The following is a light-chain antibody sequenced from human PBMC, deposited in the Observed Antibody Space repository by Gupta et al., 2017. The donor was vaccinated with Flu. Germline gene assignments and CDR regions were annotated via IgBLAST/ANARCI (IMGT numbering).Light chain of an antibody. CDR2: LGS. J-gene: IGKJ1*01. CDR3: MQALQTHPWT. V-gene: IGKV2-28*01. CDR1: QSLLHSNGYNY. Sequence: IVMTQSPLSLPVTPGEPASISCRSSQSLLHSNGYNYLDWYLQKPGQSPQLLIYLGSNRASGVPDRFSGSGSGTDFTLKISRVEAEDVGIYYWMQALQTHPWTFGQGTKVEIK.